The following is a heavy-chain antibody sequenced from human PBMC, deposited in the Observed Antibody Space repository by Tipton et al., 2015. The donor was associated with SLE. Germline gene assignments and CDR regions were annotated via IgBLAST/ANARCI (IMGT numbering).Heavy chain of an antibody. J-gene: IGHJ6*03. CDR1: DYSINSGYF. CDR3: TRVVVIAFSHYCMEV. D-gene: IGHD2-21*01. V-gene: IGHV4-38-2*02. Sequence: TLSLTCTVSDYSINSGYFCGWFPHPPAKGLEWIGSISHSGSTYYSPSLKSRVTISKDTPKKQFSLRLNSVTAADTAVYYCTRVVVIAFSHYCMEVWGEGPALTLSS. CDR2: ISHSGST.